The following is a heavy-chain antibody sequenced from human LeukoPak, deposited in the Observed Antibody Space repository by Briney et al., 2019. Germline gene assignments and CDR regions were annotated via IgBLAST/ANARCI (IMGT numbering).Heavy chain of an antibody. V-gene: IGHV1-69*13. Sequence: GTSVEVSCKASGFTFTTSAIQWVRQAPGQGLEWMGGIIPIFGTANYAQKFQGRVTITADESTSTAYMELSSLRSEDTAVYYCASHGGDSDNPFDYWGQGTLVTVSS. CDR2: IIPIFGTA. J-gene: IGHJ4*02. CDR3: ASHGGDSDNPFDY. D-gene: IGHD3-9*01. CDR1: GFTFTTSA.